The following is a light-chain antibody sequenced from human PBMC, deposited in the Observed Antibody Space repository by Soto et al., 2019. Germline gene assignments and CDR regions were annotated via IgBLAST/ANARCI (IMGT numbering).Light chain of an antibody. CDR1: SSDVGGYDY. CDR2: DVS. V-gene: IGLV2-14*01. J-gene: IGLJ2*01. Sequence: LTQPASVSESPGQSVTISCTGTSSDVGGYDYVSWYQQHPGKAPQLLIYDVSIRPSGVSDRFSGSKSGNTASLTISGLQAEDEADYYCNSYTSSSTVAFGGGTKLTVL. CDR3: NSYTSSSTVA.